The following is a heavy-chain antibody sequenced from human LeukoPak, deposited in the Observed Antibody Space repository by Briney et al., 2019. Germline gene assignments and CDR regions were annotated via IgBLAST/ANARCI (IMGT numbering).Heavy chain of an antibody. J-gene: IGHJ5*02. CDR2: INPSGGST. Sequence: ASVKVSCKASGYTFTSYAMNWVRQAPGQGLEWMGIINPSGGSTSYAQKFQGRVTMTRDTSTSTVYMELSSLRSEDTAVYYCARYGSGSYSYGYYNWFDPWGQGTLVTVSS. V-gene: IGHV1-46*01. CDR1: GYTFTSYA. CDR3: ARYGSGSYSYGYYNWFDP. D-gene: IGHD3-10*01.